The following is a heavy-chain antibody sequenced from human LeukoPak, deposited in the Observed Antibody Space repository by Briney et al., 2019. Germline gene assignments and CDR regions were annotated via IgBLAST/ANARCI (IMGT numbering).Heavy chain of an antibody. J-gene: IGHJ3*02. V-gene: IGHV4-31*03. D-gene: IGHD3-9*01. CDR3: VRVGSDILTGYGAFDI. Sequence: SETLSLTCTVSGGSISSGGYYWSWIRQHPGKGLEWIGYIYYSGSTYYNPSLKSRVTISVDTSKNQFSLKLSSVAAADTAVYYCVRVGSDILTGYGAFDIWGQGTMVTVSS. CDR1: GGSISSGGYY. CDR2: IYYSGST.